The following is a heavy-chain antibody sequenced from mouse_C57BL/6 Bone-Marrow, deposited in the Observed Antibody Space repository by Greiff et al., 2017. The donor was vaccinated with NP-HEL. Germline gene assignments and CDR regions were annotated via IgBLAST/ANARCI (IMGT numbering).Heavy chain of an antibody. CDR2: IYPGSGST. CDR3: ARLYYYGSRGRFAY. J-gene: IGHJ3*01. V-gene: IGHV1-55*01. D-gene: IGHD1-1*01. Sequence: QVQLQRPGAELVKPGASVKMSCKASGYTFTSYWITWVKQRPGQGLEWIGDIYPGSGSTNYNEKFKSKATLTVDTSSSTAYMQLSSLTSEDSAVYYCARLYYYGSRGRFAYWGQGTLVTVSA. CDR1: GYTFTSYW.